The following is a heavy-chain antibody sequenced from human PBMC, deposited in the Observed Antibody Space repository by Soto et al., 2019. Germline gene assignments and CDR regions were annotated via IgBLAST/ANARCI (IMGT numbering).Heavy chain of an antibody. CDR2: INAGNGNT. CDR1: GYTLTIYA. Sequence: ASVKVSCKASGYTLTIYAMHWVRQAPGQRLEWMGWINAGNGNTKYSQKFQGRVTITRDTSASTAYMELSSLRSDDTAVYYCARELPTTGGWSFWGQGTLVTVSS. CDR3: ARELPTTGGWSF. V-gene: IGHV1-3*01. D-gene: IGHD6-19*01. J-gene: IGHJ4*02.